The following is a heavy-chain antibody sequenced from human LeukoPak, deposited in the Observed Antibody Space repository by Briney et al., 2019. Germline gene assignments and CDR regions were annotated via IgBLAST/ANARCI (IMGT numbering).Heavy chain of an antibody. J-gene: IGHJ3*02. CDR2: ISWNSGSI. D-gene: IGHD2-2*01. Sequence: PGRSLRLSCAASGFTFDDYAMQWVRHAPGKGLEWVSGISWNSGSIAYADSVKGRFTISRDNAKNSLYVQMNSLRAEDTALYYCVKSGGSTSSGYAFDIWGQGTMVTVSS. CDR3: VKSGGSTSSGYAFDI. V-gene: IGHV3-9*01. CDR1: GFTFDDYA.